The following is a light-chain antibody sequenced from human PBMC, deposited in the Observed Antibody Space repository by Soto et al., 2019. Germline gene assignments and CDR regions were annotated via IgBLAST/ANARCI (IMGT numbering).Light chain of an antibody. CDR2: KAS. Sequence: DIQLTQSPSTLSASVGDRVTITCRASQSISSWLAWYQQKPGKAPKLLVYKASSLESGVPSRFSGSGSATEFPLTITTLQPDDFATYYCPQYEAYPLTFGGGTKVEI. J-gene: IGKJ4*01. V-gene: IGKV1-5*03. CDR3: PQYEAYPLT. CDR1: QSISSW.